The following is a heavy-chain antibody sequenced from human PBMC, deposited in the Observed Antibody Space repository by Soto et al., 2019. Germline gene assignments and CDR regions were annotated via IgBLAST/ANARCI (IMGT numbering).Heavy chain of an antibody. V-gene: IGHV1-18*04. CDR1: CYTFTTYG. D-gene: IGHD1-1*01. Sequence: ASVNVSFKASCYTFTTYGISWVLHAPVQVLYFMLCIIPYNGTTKYAEKFQGEMTMTTDTATSTAYMDLRSLRSDDTAVYYCARDGERDTGLNFYYYLHGMDAWGQGTRVTVSS. CDR3: ARDGERDTGLNFYYYLHGMDA. J-gene: IGHJ6*02. CDR2: IIPYNGTT.